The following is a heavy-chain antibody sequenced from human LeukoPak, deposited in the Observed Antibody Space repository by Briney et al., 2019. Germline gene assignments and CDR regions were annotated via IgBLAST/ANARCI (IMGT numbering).Heavy chain of an antibody. J-gene: IGHJ2*01. CDR3: VKHRYIQDYFDL. D-gene: IGHD5-18*01. CDR1: GGSISSYY. V-gene: IGHV4-59*08. Sequence: SETLSLTCTVSGGSISSYYWSWIRQPPGKGLEWIGYIYSTGSTNYNPSLKSQVTISVDTSKNHSSLKLRSVTAADTAVYYCVKHRYIQDYFDLWGRGILVSVSS. CDR2: IYSTGST.